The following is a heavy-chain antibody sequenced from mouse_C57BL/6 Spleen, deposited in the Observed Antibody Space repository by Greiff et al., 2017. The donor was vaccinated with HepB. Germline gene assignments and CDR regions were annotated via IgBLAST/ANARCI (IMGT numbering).Heavy chain of an antibody. V-gene: IGHV3-6*01. CDR2: ISYDGSN. D-gene: IGHD2-5*01. J-gene: IGHJ3*01. CDR1: GYSITSGYY. Sequence: EVQLVESGPGLVKPSQSLSLTCSVTGYSITSGYYWNWIRQFPGNKLEWMGYISYDGSNNYNPSLKNRISITRDTSKNQFFLKLNSVTTEDTATYYCASAYYSKSWFAYWGQGTLVTVSA. CDR3: ASAYYSKSWFAY.